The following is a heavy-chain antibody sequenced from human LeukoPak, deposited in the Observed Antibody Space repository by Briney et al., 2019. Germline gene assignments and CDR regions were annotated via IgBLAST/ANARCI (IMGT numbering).Heavy chain of an antibody. J-gene: IGHJ4*02. D-gene: IGHD6-19*01. CDR3: AKVVNGWYLDYTVDLDY. CDR2: IRYDGSNK. V-gene: IGHV3-30*02. Sequence: PGGSLRLSCAASGFTFSSYGMHWVRQAPGKGLEWVAFIRYDGSNKYYADSVKGRFTISRDNSKNTLYLQMNSLRAEDTAVYYCAKVVNGWYLDYTVDLDYWGQGTLVTVSS. CDR1: GFTFSSYG.